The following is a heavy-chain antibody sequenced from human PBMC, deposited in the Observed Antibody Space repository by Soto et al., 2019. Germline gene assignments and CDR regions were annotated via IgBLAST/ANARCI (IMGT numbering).Heavy chain of an antibody. V-gene: IGHV4-4*02. CDR1: GGSISISNW. CDR3: ARVFLGEQLRKHYGMDV. Sequence: PSETLSLTCAVSGGSISISNWWICVRQPPGKGLEWIGEIYHSGSTNYNPSLKSRVTISVDKSKNQFSLKLSSVTAADTAVYYCARVFLGEQLRKHYGMDVWCQGTRFTVSS. J-gene: IGHJ6*02. D-gene: IGHD6-13*01. CDR2: IYHSGST.